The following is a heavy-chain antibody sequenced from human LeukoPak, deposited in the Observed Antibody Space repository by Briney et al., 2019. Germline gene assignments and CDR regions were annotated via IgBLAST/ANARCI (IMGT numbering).Heavy chain of an antibody. V-gene: IGHV4-39*07. J-gene: IGHJ4*02. D-gene: IGHD6-13*01. CDR3: ARRWDGSSAPFDY. CDR2: IYYSGST. CDR1: GGSISSSSDC. Sequence: SETLSLTCTVSGGSISSSSDCWGWVRQPPGKGLGWIGSIYYSGSTYYNPSLKSRVTISVYTSKNQFSLHLSSVTAAATAVYYCARRWDGSSAPFDYWGQGTLVTVSS.